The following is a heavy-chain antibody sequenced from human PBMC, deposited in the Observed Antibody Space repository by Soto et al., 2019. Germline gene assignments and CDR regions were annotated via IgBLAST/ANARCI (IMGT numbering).Heavy chain of an antibody. CDR3: AKTITTIGVSSTGRGALLDN. Sequence: QVQLVESGGGVVQPGRSLRLSCAASGFTFSVFGMHWVRQAPGKGLEWVAVISNDGNSEHYADSVKGRFTISRDNSKNTVYLQMNSLSVDDTAVYYCAKTITTIGVSSTGRGALLDNWGQGILVSVSS. D-gene: IGHD3-3*01. CDR1: GFTFSVFG. CDR2: ISNDGNSE. J-gene: IGHJ4*02. V-gene: IGHV3-30*18.